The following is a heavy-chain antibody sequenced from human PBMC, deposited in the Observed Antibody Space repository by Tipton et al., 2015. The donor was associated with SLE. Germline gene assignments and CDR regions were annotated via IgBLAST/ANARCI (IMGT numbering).Heavy chain of an antibody. CDR1: GGSISSDS. CDR3: ARGVYDFLTGPKRFDP. D-gene: IGHD3-9*01. V-gene: IGHV4-59*01. J-gene: IGHJ5*02. Sequence: TLSLTCTVSGGSISSDSWNWIRQPPGKGLEWIGYIYYSGSPNYNPSLKSRLTISVDMSKNQISLKLSSVTAAVTAVYYCARGVYDFLTGPKRFDPCGQGPLVTVSS. CDR2: IYYSGSP.